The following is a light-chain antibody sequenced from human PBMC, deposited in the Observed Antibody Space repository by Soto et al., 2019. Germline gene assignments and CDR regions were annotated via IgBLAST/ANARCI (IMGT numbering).Light chain of an antibody. CDR2: GAS. CDR3: HQYCSAPYT. CDR1: QSGSSSY. V-gene: IGKV3-20*01. Sequence: EIVLTQSPGTLSLSPGERATLSCRASQSGSSSYLAWYQQKPGQAPRLLIYGASSRATGIPDRFSGSGSGTDFTLTISRLEPEDFAVYYWHQYCSAPYTVGLGTQLEIK. J-gene: IGKJ2*01.